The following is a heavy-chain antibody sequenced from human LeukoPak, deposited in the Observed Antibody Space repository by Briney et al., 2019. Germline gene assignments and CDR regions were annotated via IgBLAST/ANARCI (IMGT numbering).Heavy chain of an antibody. V-gene: IGHV3-7*01. CDR3: ARGGGSSSNYWRV. J-gene: IGHJ4*01. D-gene: IGHD6-13*01. Sequence: GGSLGLSCAVSGFTCSTNWMTWDRQAPGKGLEWVANIKRDGSDKYYVDSVKSRFTISRDNAKSSLFLQMNTLRTEDTAVYYCARGGGSSSNYWRVWGQGTLVTVSS. CDR2: IKRDGSDK. CDR1: GFTCSTNW.